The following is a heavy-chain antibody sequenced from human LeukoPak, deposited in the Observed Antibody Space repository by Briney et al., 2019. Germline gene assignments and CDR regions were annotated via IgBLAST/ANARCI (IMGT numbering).Heavy chain of an antibody. D-gene: IGHD3-10*01. CDR1: GGSFSGYY. Sequence: SETLSLTCAVYGGSFSGYYWSWIRQPPGEGLEWIGEINHSGRTNYNPSLKSRVTISVDTSKNQFSLKLNSVTAADTAVYYCARGHYYGSGSYYNVRSSNWFDPWGQGTLVTVSS. J-gene: IGHJ5*02. V-gene: IGHV4-34*01. CDR3: ARGHYYGSGSYYNVRSSNWFDP. CDR2: INHSGRT.